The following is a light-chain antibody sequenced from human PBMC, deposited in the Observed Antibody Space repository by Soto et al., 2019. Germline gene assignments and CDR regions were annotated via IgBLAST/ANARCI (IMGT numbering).Light chain of an antibody. CDR1: SSNIGNNA. J-gene: IGLJ3*02. V-gene: IGLV1-36*01. CDR3: TAWDDSLNGPV. CDR2: FDD. Sequence: QSVVSQPPSVSAAPRQRVTISCSGSSSNIGNNAVNWYQQVPGKAPKLLIYFDDLLPSGVSDRFSGSKSGTSASLAISGLQSEDEADYYCTAWDDSLNGPVFGGGTKVTVL.